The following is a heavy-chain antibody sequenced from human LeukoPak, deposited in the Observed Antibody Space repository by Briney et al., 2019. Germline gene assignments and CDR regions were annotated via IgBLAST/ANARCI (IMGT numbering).Heavy chain of an antibody. Sequence: SETLSLTCTVCGGSISTYYWTWIRQPPGKGLEWIGSISYSGSTNNSPSLEGRVTMSVDTSKNQFSLQLSSVTAADTAVYFCARQESPYGSGSYFDYWGQGFLVTVSS. CDR2: ISYSGST. CDR3: ARQESPYGSGSYFDY. V-gene: IGHV4-59*08. J-gene: IGHJ4*02. CDR1: GGSISTYY. D-gene: IGHD3-10*01.